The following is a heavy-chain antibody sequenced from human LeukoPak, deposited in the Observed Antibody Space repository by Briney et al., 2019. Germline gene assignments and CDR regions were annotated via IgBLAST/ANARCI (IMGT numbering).Heavy chain of an antibody. CDR2: IYYSGST. V-gene: IGHV4-31*03. J-gene: IGHJ3*02. CDR3: ASAEGSPDAFDI. CDR1: GGSISSGGYY. Sequence: KSSETLSLTCTVSGGSISSGGYYWSWIRQHPGKGLEWIGYIYYSGSTYYNPSLKSRVTISVDTSKNQFSLKLSSVTAAYTAVYYCASAEGSPDAFDIWGQGTMVTVSS.